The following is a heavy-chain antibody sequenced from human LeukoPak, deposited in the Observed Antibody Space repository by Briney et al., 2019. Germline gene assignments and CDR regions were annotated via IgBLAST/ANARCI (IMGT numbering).Heavy chain of an antibody. J-gene: IGHJ4*02. CDR2: IEYHGTNE. D-gene: IGHD2-2*01. Sequence: GGSLRLSCTASGFTFSRYGMHWVRQAPGKGLDWVALIEYHGTNEYYAGSVKGRFIISRDNSKNTLYLQMNSLRAEDTAVYYCARIPSSSTYCSSTSCLYYFDYWGQGTLVTVSS. CDR1: GFTFSRYG. CDR3: ARIPSSSTYCSSTSCLYYFDY. V-gene: IGHV3-30*12.